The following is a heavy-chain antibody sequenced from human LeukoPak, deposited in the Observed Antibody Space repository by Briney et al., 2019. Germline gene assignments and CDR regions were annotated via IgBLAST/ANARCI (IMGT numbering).Heavy chain of an antibody. V-gene: IGHV3-53*01. CDR1: GFTVSSSH. Sequence: GGSLRLSCAASGFTVSSSHMSWVRQAPGKGLEWVSVIYGGGNRYYADSVKGRFTISRDNSKNTLSLEINSLRAEDTAVYYCARVGIYYYDSSGYPGNKDYWGQGTLVTVSS. CDR2: IYGGGNR. CDR3: ARVGIYYYDSSGYPGNKDY. D-gene: IGHD3-22*01. J-gene: IGHJ4*02.